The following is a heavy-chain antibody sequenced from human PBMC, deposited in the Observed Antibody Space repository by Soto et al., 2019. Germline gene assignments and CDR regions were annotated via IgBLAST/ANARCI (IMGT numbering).Heavy chain of an antibody. V-gene: IGHV3-7*01. J-gene: IGHJ4*02. CDR1: GFTIGAYW. CDR2: IKQDGSEK. CDR3: ARTIVVVVPDNFDH. D-gene: IGHD3-22*01. Sequence: EVQLVESGGGLVQPGGSLRISCAASGFTIGAYWMSWVRQAPGKGLEWVANIKQDGSEKYYVDSVKGRFTISRDSAKNSLYLQMNSMTGEDTAVYYCARTIVVVVPDNFDHWGQGTLVTVSS.